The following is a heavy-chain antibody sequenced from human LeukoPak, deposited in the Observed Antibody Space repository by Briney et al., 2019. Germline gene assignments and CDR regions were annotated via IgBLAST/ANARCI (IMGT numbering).Heavy chain of an antibody. J-gene: IGHJ4*02. CDR1: GFTFNIAW. V-gene: IGHV3-15*01. D-gene: IGHD3-22*01. CDR2: LKSKTDGGTT. Sequence: GRTVRLSCAASGFTFNIAWVNWVREPPAKGREWVGCLKSKTDGGTTEYAAPVRGRFTISRDDSRNTLHLQMNSLKTEDTAVYYCTTLQMYYYDSSGYYFFDYWGQGTLVTVSS. CDR3: TTLQMYYYDSSGYYFFDY.